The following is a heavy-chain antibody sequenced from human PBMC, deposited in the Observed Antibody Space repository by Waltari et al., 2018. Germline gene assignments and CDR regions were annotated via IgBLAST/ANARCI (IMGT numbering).Heavy chain of an antibody. CDR2: IYHSGSD. D-gene: IGHD6-6*01. Sequence: QVQLQESGPGLVKPSETLSLTCAVSGYSISSGYYWGWIRQPPGKGLAWIGSIYHSGSDYYTPSLNDRVTISVDTSKKQSSLKLSSVTAADTAVDYCARHSEYGSSYNWFDPWGQGTLVTVYS. J-gene: IGHJ5*02. V-gene: IGHV4-38-2*01. CDR1: GYSISSGYY. CDR3: ARHSEYGSSYNWFDP.